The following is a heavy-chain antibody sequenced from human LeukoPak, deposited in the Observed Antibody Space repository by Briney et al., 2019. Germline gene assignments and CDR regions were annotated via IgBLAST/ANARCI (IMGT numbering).Heavy chain of an antibody. CDR1: GFTVSSNY. CDR2: LYSSGST. D-gene: IGHD5-24*01. Sequence: GGSLRLSCAASGFTVSSNYMSWVRQAPGKGLEWVSLLYSSGSTYYTDSVKGRFTISRDSSKNTLYLQMNGLRAEDTAVYYCAGRDKGYYYGMDVWGQGTTVTVSS. CDR3: AGRDKGYYYGMDV. V-gene: IGHV3-66*01. J-gene: IGHJ6*02.